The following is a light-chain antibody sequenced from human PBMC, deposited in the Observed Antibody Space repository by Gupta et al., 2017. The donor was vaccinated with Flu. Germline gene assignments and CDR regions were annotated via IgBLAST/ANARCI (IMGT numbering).Light chain of an antibody. Sequence: ATLSLSPGERAALSCRASQSVSNSLAWYQQRPGQAPRLLIYDASNRATGIPARFSGSGSGTDXTLTISXLEPEDFAVYYCQQRFDWLSTTFGXGTRLEF. CDR3: QQRFDWLSTT. CDR2: DAS. V-gene: IGKV3-11*01. J-gene: IGKJ5*01. CDR1: QSVSNS.